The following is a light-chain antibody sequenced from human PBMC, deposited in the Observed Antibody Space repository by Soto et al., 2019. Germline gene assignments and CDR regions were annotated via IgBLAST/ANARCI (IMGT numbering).Light chain of an antibody. CDR3: QQYNNWPPGIT. Sequence: EIVMTQSPATLSVSPGGRATLSCRASQSISDTLAWYQQKPGQAPRLLIYGASKRATGFPARFSGSGSGTEFTLTISSLQSEDFAVYYCQQYNNWPPGITFGQGTLLEIK. CDR2: GAS. V-gene: IGKV3-15*01. CDR1: QSISDT. J-gene: IGKJ5*01.